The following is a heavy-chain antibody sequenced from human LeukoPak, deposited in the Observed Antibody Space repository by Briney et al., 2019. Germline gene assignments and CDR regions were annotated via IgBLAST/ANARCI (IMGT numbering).Heavy chain of an antibody. D-gene: IGHD3-3*01. V-gene: IGHV3-23*01. CDR1: GFIFSNYG. Sequence: PGGSLRLSCAASGFIFSNYGMNWVRQAPGKGLEWVAAISASGSATSYADSVRGRFTISRDNSKSTTYLQMNSLRAEDTAVFYCAKDLSLRDFWSGYFDHWGQGIPVTVSS. CDR3: AKDLSLRDFWSGYFDH. J-gene: IGHJ4*02. CDR2: ISASGSAT.